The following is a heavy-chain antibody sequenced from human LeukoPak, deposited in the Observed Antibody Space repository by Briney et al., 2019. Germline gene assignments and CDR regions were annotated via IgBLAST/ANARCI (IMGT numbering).Heavy chain of an antibody. CDR3: AREGVRSSSWYNWFDP. J-gene: IGHJ5*02. Sequence: SETLSLTCTVSGRSISSYYWSWIRQPPGKGLEWIGYIYYSGSTNYNPSLKSRVTISVDTSKNQFSLKLSSVTAADTAVYYCAREGVRSSSWYNWFDPWGQGTLVTVSS. CDR1: GRSISSYY. V-gene: IGHV4-59*08. D-gene: IGHD6-13*01. CDR2: IYYSGST.